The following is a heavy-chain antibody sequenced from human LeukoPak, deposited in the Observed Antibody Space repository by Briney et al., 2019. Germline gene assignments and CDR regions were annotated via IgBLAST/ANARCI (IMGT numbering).Heavy chain of an antibody. Sequence: GGSLRLSCAASGFIFSDYAMSWVRQAPGKGLEWVSGIVGSDHRTYYADSVKGRFTISRDNSKNTLYLELNSLRVEDTAIYYCAKGKSGSNQWAQGTLVTVSS. V-gene: IGHV3-23*01. CDR3: AKGKSGSNQ. CDR2: IVGSDHRT. J-gene: IGHJ4*02. CDR1: GFIFSDYA. D-gene: IGHD1-26*01.